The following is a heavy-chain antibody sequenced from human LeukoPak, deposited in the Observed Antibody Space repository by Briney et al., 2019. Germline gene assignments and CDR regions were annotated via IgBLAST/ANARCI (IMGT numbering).Heavy chain of an antibody. CDR2: INTDGSVT. CDR3: VTDRYSDSAFGD. CDR1: GITVSTFW. V-gene: IGHV3-74*01. J-gene: IGHJ4*02. D-gene: IGHD1-26*01. Sequence: GVSLRLSCAASGITVSTFWMHWVRQAPGEGLVWVSRINTDGSVTNYADSVEGRFTISRDNAKNMLYLQMNDLSAEDTAVYYCVTDRYSDSAFGDWGRGTLVTVSS.